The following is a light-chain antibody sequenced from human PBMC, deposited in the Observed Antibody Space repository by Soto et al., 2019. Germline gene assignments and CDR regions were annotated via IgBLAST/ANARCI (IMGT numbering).Light chain of an antibody. CDR1: SSNIGSNT. CDR2: SNN. CDR3: AALDDSLNGVV. J-gene: IGLJ2*01. Sequence: QSAPTQPPSASGTPGQRGTIAWSGSSSNIGSNTVTWYQQLPGTAPKVLIYSNNQRPSGGPDRFSGSKSATSASLAISGLQSDDEAEYYCAALDDSLNGVVFGGGTKLTVL. V-gene: IGLV1-44*01.